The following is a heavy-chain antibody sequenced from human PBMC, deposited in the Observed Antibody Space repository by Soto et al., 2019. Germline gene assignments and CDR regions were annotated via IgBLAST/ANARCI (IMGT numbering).Heavy chain of an antibody. V-gene: IGHV3-33*01. Sequence: QEQLVESGGGVVQPGRSLRLSCAASGFTFYTYGMHWVRQVPGKGLQWVAVIWYDGGTKYYADSVRGRFTVSRDNSKNTLYLQMNSLRDEDTAVYYCARIDCTGNNCNPYYHYCMDVWGQGSTVTVSS. D-gene: IGHD2-8*02. CDR1: GFTFYTYG. J-gene: IGHJ6*02. CDR2: IWYDGGTK. CDR3: ARIDCTGNNCNPYYHYCMDV.